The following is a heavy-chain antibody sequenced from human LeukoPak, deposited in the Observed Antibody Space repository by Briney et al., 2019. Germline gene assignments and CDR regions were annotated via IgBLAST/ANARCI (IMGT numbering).Heavy chain of an antibody. J-gene: IGHJ4*02. CDR3: TKDYDDYDGVRFSDY. D-gene: IGHD4-17*01. Sequence: GGSLRLSCAASGFTFSSYAMTWVRQAPGKGLEWVSTIRSSGENTYYADSVKGRFTISRDNSKNTLYLQMNTLRVEDTAIYYCTKDYDDYDGVRFSDYWGQGTLVTVSS. V-gene: IGHV3-23*01. CDR2: IRSSGENT. CDR1: GFTFSSYA.